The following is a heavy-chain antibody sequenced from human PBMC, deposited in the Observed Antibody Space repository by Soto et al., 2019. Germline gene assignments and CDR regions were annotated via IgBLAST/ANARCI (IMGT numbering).Heavy chain of an antibody. D-gene: IGHD3-22*01. J-gene: IGHJ6*02. CDR3: ARAAYYYDSSGYYPSYYYYYGMDV. CDR1: CGSIISLC. Sequence: PLQTLSLRSSVVCGSIISLCWSWIRQPPGKGLERIGYIYYSGSTNYNPSLKSRVTISVDTSKNQFSLKLSSVTAADTAVYYCARAAYYYDSSGYYPSYYYYYGMDVWGQGTTVTVSS. CDR2: IYYSGST. V-gene: IGHV4-59*11.